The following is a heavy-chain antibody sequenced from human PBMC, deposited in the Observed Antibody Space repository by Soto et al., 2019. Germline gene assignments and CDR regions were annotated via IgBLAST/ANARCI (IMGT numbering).Heavy chain of an antibody. V-gene: IGHV4-39*01. CDR1: GDSISSSRSY. CDR3: ARHMVVVPAAISWFDP. CDR2: LYYSGST. Sequence: PSETLSLTCIVSGDSISSSRSYWGWIRQPPGMGLEWIGSLYYSGSTYYNRSLKSRVTISVDTSKNQFSLKLTSVTASDTAVYYCARHMVVVPAAISWFDPWGQGTQVTVSS. D-gene: IGHD2-2*02. J-gene: IGHJ5*02.